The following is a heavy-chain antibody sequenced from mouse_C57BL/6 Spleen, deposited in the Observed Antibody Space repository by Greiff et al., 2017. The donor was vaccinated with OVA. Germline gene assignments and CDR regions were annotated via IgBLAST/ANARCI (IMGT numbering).Heavy chain of an antibody. V-gene: IGHV1-15*01. CDR2: IDPETGGT. J-gene: IGHJ2*01. Sequence: VQLQQSGAELVRPGASVTLSCKASGYTFTDYEMHWVKQTPVHGLEWIGAIDPETGGTAYNQKFKGKAILTADKSSSTAYMGLRSLTSEDSAVYYCTRSIYDGYPYYFDYWGQGTTLTVSS. CDR1: GYTFTDYE. CDR3: TRSIYDGYPYYFDY. D-gene: IGHD2-3*01.